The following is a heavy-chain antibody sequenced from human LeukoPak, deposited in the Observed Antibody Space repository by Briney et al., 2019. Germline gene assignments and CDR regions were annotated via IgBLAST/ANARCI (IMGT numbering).Heavy chain of an antibody. J-gene: IGHJ3*02. CDR2: IKYDGSEK. D-gene: IGHD2-2*02. Sequence: GGSLRLSCGASGFSFSYYWMTWVRQGPRKGLEWVANIKYDGSEKHYVESVKGRFTISRDNAKNSLYLQMNRLRVEDTAVYYCARGWGDCSSVSCYTGGDVFDIWGQGTKVTVSS. CDR3: ARGWGDCSSVSCYTGGDVFDI. V-gene: IGHV3-7*01. CDR1: GFSFSYYW.